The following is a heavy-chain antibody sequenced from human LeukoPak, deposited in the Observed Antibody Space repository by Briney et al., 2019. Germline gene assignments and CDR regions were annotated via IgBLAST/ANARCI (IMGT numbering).Heavy chain of an antibody. Sequence: SENLSLTCTVSGGSISSGGYYWSWIRQHPGKGLEWIGYIYNSGSTNYNPSLKSRVTISVDTSKNQFSLKLSSVTAADTAVYYCARAWSDSSGWYYNYFDYWGQGTLVTVSS. D-gene: IGHD6-19*01. J-gene: IGHJ4*02. CDR3: ARAWSDSSGWYYNYFDY. CDR2: IYNSGST. V-gene: IGHV4-61*08. CDR1: GGSISSGGYY.